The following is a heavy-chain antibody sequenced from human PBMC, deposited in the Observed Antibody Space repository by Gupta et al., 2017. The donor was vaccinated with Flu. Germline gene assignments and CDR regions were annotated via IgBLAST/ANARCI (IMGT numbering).Heavy chain of an antibody. CDR3: ARVLNWSVDD. D-gene: IGHD3-3*01. CDR2: IFSDDRK. Sequence: QVTLKESGPVLVNPTETLTLTCTVSGFSLSNPRMGVSWIRQPPGKALEWLAHIFSDDRKSYNTSLKSRLAISKDASRSQVVLTMTNRDPVDTAKYSCARVLNWSVDDGGQGTLVPVSS. J-gene: IGHJ4*02. V-gene: IGHV2-26*01. CDR1: GFSLSNPRMG.